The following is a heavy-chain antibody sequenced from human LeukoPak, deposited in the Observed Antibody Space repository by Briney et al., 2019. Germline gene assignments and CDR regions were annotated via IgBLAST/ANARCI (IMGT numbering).Heavy chain of an antibody. D-gene: IGHD5-24*01. CDR3: ARLYLPATRSDY. CDR1: GASISSYY. J-gene: IGHJ4*02. V-gene: IGHV4-38-2*02. CDR2: IYHSGRT. Sequence: SETLSLTCTVAGASISSYYWGWIRQTPGKALEWIGSIYHSGRTFYNPSLKSRVTISVDTSKNQFSLKLTSVTAADTAVYYCARLYLPATRSDYWGQGTLVTVSS.